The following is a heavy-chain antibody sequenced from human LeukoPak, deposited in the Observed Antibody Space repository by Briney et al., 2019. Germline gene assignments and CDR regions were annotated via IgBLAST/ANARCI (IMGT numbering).Heavy chain of an antibody. V-gene: IGHV4-59*01. Sequence: PSETLSLTCTVSGGSISSYYWRWIRQPPGKGLEWIGYIYYSGSTNYNPSLKSRVTISVDTSKNQFSLKLSSVTAADTAVYYCARYYYGSGSYYNVAYFDYWGQGTRATVSS. J-gene: IGHJ4*02. CDR3: ARYYYGSGSYYNVAYFDY. CDR1: GGSISSYY. D-gene: IGHD3-10*01. CDR2: IYYSGST.